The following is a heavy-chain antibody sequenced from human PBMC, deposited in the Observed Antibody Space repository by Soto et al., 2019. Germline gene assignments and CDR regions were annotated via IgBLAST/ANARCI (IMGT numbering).Heavy chain of an antibody. CDR1: EGKSVGGGDC. CDR2: IYYSGST. CDR3: AGIYSGSPGGTLRY. Sequence: SETNCVTRSVAEGKSVGGGDCWSRIKKPPGKGLEWIGYIYYSGSTYYNPSLKSRVTISVDTSKNQFSLKLSSVTAADTAVYYCAGIYSGSPGGTLRYWGQGTLVTVSS. J-gene: IGHJ4*02. V-gene: IGHV4-30-4*01. D-gene: IGHD1-26*01.